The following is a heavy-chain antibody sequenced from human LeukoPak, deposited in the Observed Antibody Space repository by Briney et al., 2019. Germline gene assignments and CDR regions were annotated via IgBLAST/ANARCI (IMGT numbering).Heavy chain of an antibody. CDR1: GGSISSGGYY. Sequence: SETLSLTCTVSGGSISSGGYYWSWIRQRPGKGLEWIGYIYYSGSTYYNPSLKGRVTISVDTSKNQFSLKLSSVTAADTAVYYCARVCRRGWFRNFDYWGQGTLVTVSS. J-gene: IGHJ4*02. CDR3: ARVCRRGWFRNFDY. CDR2: IYYSGST. V-gene: IGHV4-31*03. D-gene: IGHD3-10*01.